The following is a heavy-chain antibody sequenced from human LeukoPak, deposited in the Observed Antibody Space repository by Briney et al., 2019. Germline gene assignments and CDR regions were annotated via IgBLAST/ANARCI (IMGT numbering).Heavy chain of an antibody. CDR3: ARDSVYWNLGRFDP. J-gene: IGHJ5*02. V-gene: IGHV1-46*01. CDR2: INPSDGST. Sequence: ASVKVSCKASGCSLTYHYMHWLRQAPGQGLEWIGIINPSDGSTTYAQKFQGRVTMTRDMSTSTVYMELRSLRSDDTAVYYCARDSVYWNLGRFDPWGQGTLVTVSS. CDR1: GCSLTYHY. D-gene: IGHD1-1*01.